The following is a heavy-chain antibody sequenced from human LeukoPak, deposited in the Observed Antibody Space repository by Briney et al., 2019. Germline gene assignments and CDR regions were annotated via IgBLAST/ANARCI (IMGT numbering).Heavy chain of an antibody. V-gene: IGHV5-51*01. Sequence: GESLKISCKGSGYSFTSYWIGWVRQMPGKGLEWMGIIYPGDSDTRYSPSFQGQVTISADKSISTAYLQWSSLKASDTAMYYCARQSKHFWTDYYTAIDYWGQGTLVTVSS. J-gene: IGHJ4*02. D-gene: IGHD3/OR15-3a*01. CDR3: ARQSKHFWTDYYTAIDY. CDR2: IYPGDSDT. CDR1: GYSFTSYW.